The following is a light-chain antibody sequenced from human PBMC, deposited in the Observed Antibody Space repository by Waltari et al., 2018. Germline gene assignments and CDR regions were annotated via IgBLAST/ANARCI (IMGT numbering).Light chain of an antibody. CDR3: SSYTSSSTLV. J-gene: IGLJ1*01. CDR1: SSDVGGHNS. CDR2: EVS. Sequence: QSPLTQPASVSGSPGPSITISCTGTSSDVGGHNSVSWYQQHPGKAPKLMIYEVSNRPSGVSNRFSGSKSGNTASLTISGLQAEDEADYYCSSYTSSSTLVFGTGTKVTVL. V-gene: IGLV2-14*01.